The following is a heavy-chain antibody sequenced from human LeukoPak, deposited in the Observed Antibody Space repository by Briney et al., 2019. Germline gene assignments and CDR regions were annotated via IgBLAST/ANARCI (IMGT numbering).Heavy chain of an antibody. CDR2: ISDSGGTT. Sequence: GGSLRLSCAASGFTFNSAAMSWVRQAPGKGLEWLSTISDSGGTTYYADSVKGRFTISRDNSKNTLYLQMNSLRAEDTAVYSCSIFRVTTRTSCDYWGQGTLVTVSS. CDR3: SIFRVTTRTSCDY. CDR1: GFTFNSAA. D-gene: IGHD4-17*01. V-gene: IGHV3-23*01. J-gene: IGHJ4*02.